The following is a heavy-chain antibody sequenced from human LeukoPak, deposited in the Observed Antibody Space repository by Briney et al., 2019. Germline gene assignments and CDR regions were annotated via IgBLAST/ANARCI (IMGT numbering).Heavy chain of an antibody. J-gene: IGHJ4*02. Sequence: PGGSLRLSCAASGFTFSDYYMSWIRQAPGRGLEWVSYISSSGSTIYYADSVKGRFTISRDNARNTLYMQMNSLRAEDTAVYYCVRGCSSTSCYPFDYWGQGTLVTVSS. V-gene: IGHV3-11*04. CDR1: GFTFSDYY. CDR3: VRGCSSTSCYPFDY. D-gene: IGHD2-2*01. CDR2: ISSSGSTI.